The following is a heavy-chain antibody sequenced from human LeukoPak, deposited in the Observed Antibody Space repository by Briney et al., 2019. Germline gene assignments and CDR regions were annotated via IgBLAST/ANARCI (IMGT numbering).Heavy chain of an antibody. J-gene: IGHJ3*02. CDR3: ARAGAFDI. CDR1: AFTFSSYG. V-gene: IGHV3-33*01. CDR2: IWYDGSNK. Sequence: GRSLRLSCAASAFTFSSYGMHWVRQAPGKGLEWVAFIWYDGSNKYYAYSVKARFTISRDNSKNTIYLQMNSLRAEDTAVYYCARAGAFDIWGQGTMVTVSS.